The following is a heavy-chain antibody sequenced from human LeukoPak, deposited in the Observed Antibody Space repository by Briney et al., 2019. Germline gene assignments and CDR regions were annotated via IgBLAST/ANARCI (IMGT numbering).Heavy chain of an antibody. CDR1: GFTFSSYA. J-gene: IGHJ4*02. D-gene: IGHD6-19*01. V-gene: IGHV3-30-3*01. Sequence: GGSLRLSCAASGFTFSSYAMHWVRQAPGKGLEWVAVISYDGSNKYYADSVKGRFTISRDNSKNTLYLQMNSLRAEDTAVYYCARDLSVAGVFDYWGQGTLVTVSS. CDR3: ARDLSVAGVFDY. CDR2: ISYDGSNK.